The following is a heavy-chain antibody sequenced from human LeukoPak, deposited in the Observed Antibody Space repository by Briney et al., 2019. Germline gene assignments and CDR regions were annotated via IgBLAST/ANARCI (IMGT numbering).Heavy chain of an antibody. CDR1: GGSISSGGYS. V-gene: IGHV4-30-2*01. CDR3: AGLLWFGELYRENWFDP. J-gene: IGHJ5*02. Sequence: PSETLSLTCTVSGGSISSGGYSWSWIRQPPGKGLEWIGYIYHSGSTYYNPSLKSRVTISVDRSKNQFSLKLSSVTAADTAVYYCAGLLWFGELYRENWFDPWGQGTLVTVSS. D-gene: IGHD3-10*01. CDR2: IYHSGST.